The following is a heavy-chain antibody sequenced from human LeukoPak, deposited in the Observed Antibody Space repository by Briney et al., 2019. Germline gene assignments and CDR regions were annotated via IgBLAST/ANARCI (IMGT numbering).Heavy chain of an antibody. Sequence: SETLSLTCTVSGGSISSGNYYWGWIRQPPGKGLEWIGNIYYSGSTYYNPSLKSRVTISVDTSKNQFSLKLSSVTAADTAVYYCARGRGAATVTTFDYWGQGTLVTVSS. V-gene: IGHV4-39*01. CDR1: GGSISSGNYY. D-gene: IGHD4-17*01. J-gene: IGHJ4*02. CDR2: IYYSGST. CDR3: ARGRGAATVTTFDY.